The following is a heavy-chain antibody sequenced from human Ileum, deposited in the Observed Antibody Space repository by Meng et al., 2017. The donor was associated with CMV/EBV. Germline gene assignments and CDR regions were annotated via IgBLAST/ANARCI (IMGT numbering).Heavy chain of an antibody. CDR1: VCVFSNCL. V-gene: IGHV4-34*01. Sequence: GPVRRWGGGLLKLSATLPLAGGACVCVFSNCLRSWSRASRGKGLELIGEIHPSGSTYYNPSLHSRVTMSVDTAKNQFSLNLRSVPAADTAVYFYSRGADAYKSGRSWGQGTLVTVSS. CDR3: SRGADAYKSGRS. J-gene: IGHJ5*02. CDR2: IHPSGST. D-gene: IGHD5-24*01.